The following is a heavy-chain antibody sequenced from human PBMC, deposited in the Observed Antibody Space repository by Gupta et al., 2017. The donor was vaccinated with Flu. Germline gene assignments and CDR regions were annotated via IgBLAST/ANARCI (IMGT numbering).Heavy chain of an antibody. Sequence: QVQLVQSGAEVKKPGASVKVSCKASGYTFTGYYMHWVRQAPGQGLEWMGWINPNSGGTNYAQKFQGWVTMTRDTSISTAYMELSRLRSDDTAVYYCARERVRGVNIPYYYYYGMDVWGQGTTVTVSS. CDR2: INPNSGGT. D-gene: IGHD3-10*01. V-gene: IGHV1-2*04. CDR3: ARERVRGVNIPYYYYYGMDV. J-gene: IGHJ6*02. CDR1: GYTFTGYY.